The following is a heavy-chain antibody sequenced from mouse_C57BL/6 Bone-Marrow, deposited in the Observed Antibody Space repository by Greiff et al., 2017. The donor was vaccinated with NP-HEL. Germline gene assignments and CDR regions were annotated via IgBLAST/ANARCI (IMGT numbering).Heavy chain of an antibody. CDR1: GYSITSGYY. V-gene: IGHV3-6*01. CDR2: ISYDGSN. CDR3: ARDRVLRSLYFDY. Sequence: DVKLVESGPGLVKPSQSLSLTCSVTGYSITSGYYWNWIRQFPGNKLEWMGYISYDGSNNYNPSLKNRISITRDTSKNQFFLKLNSVTTEDTATYYCARDRVLRSLYFDYWGQGTTLTVSS. J-gene: IGHJ2*01. D-gene: IGHD1-1*01.